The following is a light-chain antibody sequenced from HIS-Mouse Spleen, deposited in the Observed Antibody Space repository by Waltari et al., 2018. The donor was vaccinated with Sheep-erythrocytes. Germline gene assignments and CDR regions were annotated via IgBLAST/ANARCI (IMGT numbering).Light chain of an antibody. Sequence: DIVMTQSPDSLAVSLGERATINCKSSQSVLYSSNNKNYLAWYQQKPGQPPKLPIYWASTRESGVPDRFSGSGSGTEFTLTISSLQAEDVAVYYCQQYYSTPPLTFGGGTKVEIK. CDR1: QSVLYSSNNKNY. V-gene: IGKV4-1*01. J-gene: IGKJ4*01. CDR3: QQYYSTPPLT. CDR2: WAS.